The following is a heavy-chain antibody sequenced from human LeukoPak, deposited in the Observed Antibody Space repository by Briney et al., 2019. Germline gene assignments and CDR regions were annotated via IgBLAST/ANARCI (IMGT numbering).Heavy chain of an antibody. V-gene: IGHV1-18*01. CDR1: GYTFTSYG. CDR2: ISAYNGNT. J-gene: IGHJ6*02. Sequence: ASVKVSCKASGYTFTSYGISWVRQAPGQGLEWMGWISAYNGNTNYAQKLQGRVTMTTDTSTSTAYMELRSLRSDDTAVYYCARVGSRIDYYGMGVWGQGTTVTVSS. CDR3: ARVGSRIDYYGMGV. D-gene: IGHD1-14*01.